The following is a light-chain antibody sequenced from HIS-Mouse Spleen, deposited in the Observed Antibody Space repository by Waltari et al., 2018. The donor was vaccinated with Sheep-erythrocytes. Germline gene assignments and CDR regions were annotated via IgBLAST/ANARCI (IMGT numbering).Light chain of an antibody. CDR2: DVS. V-gene: IGLV2-11*01. Sequence: QSALTQPRSVSWSPGQSVTIPCTGTSSDVGGYHYVFWYQPHPGKAPKLLIYDVSQRPSGVPDRFSGSKSGNTASLTISGLQAEDEADYYCCSYAGSYNHVFATGTKVTVL. J-gene: IGLJ1*01. CDR1: SSDVGGYHY. CDR3: CSYAGSYNHV.